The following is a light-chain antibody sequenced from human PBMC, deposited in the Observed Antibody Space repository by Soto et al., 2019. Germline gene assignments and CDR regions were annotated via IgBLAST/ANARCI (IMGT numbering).Light chain of an antibody. Sequence: EVVLTQSPVTLSLSPGERATLSCRASQSFRGLLAWYQQKPGQAPRLLIYDAYNRATGIPPRFSGSGSGTDFTLTISSLQPEDFGTYYCQQSFSTPRTFGQGTKVDIK. CDR3: QQSFSTPRT. J-gene: IGKJ1*01. CDR1: QSFRGL. V-gene: IGKV3-11*01. CDR2: DAY.